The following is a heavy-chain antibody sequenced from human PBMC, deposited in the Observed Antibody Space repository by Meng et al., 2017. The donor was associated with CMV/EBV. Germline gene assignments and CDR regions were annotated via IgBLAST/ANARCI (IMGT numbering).Heavy chain of an antibody. Sequence: VQLGGSGGALALPGWSLRLSCAASGSPFSRYAMHWVRQVPGKGLEWVAVISYDGSNKYYADSVKGRFPISRDNSKNTLYLQMNSLRAEDTAVYYCARGDYFDYWGQGTLVTVSS. CDR2: ISYDGSNK. J-gene: IGHJ4*02. CDR1: GSPFSRYA. CDR3: ARGDYFDY. V-gene: IGHV3-30-3*01.